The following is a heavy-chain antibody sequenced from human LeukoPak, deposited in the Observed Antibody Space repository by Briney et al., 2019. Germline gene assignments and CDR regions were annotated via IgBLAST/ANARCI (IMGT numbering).Heavy chain of an antibody. V-gene: IGHV4-31*03. J-gene: IGHJ2*01. CDR1: GGSISSGGYY. CDR3: ARAEWLRKYWYFDL. D-gene: IGHD5-12*01. Sequence: SETLSLTCTVSGGSISSGGYYWRWIRQHPGKGLEWIGYIYYSGSTYYNPSLKSRVTISVDTSKNQFSLKLSSVTAADTAVYYCARAEWLRKYWYFDLWGRGTLVTVSS. CDR2: IYYSGST.